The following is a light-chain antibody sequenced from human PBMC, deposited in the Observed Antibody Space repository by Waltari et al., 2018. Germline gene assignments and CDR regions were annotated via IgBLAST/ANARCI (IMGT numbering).Light chain of an antibody. CDR2: KYD. Sequence: QSVLTQPPSASGTPGQRVTIPCSGSSTNVGSNAVYWYQQSPGTAPKLLIYKYDRRPSGVPDRFSGSKSGTSASLAISWLRSEDESFYFCTTWDDSLGGVVFGGGTKLTVL. CDR1: STNVGSNA. CDR3: TTWDDSLGGVV. V-gene: IGLV1-47*01. J-gene: IGLJ2*01.